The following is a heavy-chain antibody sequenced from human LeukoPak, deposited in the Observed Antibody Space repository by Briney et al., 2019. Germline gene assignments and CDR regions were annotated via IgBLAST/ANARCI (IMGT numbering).Heavy chain of an antibody. V-gene: IGHV4-34*01. CDR2: INHSGST. D-gene: IGHD1-26*01. J-gene: IGHJ5*02. CDR3: ARGGRYRGGWFDP. Sequence: SETLSLTCAVYGGSFSGYYWSWIRQPPGKGLEWIGEINHSGSTNYNPSLKSRVTISVDTSKNQFSLKLSSVTAADTAVYYCARGGRYRGGWFDPWGQGTLVTVSS. CDR1: GGSFSGYY.